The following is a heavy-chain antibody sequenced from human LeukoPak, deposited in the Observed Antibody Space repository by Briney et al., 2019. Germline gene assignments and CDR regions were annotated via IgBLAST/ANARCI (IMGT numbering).Heavy chain of an antibody. CDR1: GGCVGRDF. V-gene: IGHV4-59*02. D-gene: IGHD3-10*01. Sequence: TCLVAGGCVGRDFWNWFRPYPGKELEWIGYVYYSGSTDYNPSLTSRATISIDTSNNHFSLKLSSVTAADTAVYYCARDSAVRGVLGLWGQGTLVTVSS. CDR2: VYYSGST. J-gene: IGHJ4*02. CDR3: ARDSAVRGVLGL.